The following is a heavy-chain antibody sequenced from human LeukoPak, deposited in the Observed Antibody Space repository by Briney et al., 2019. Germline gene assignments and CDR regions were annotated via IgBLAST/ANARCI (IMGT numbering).Heavy chain of an antibody. Sequence: HPGGSLRLSCAASGFTFSSYWMHWVRHTPGKGLVRVSRIKGDGSSTSYADSVKGRFTISRDNAKNTLYLQMNSLRAEDTAVYYCARDGYSFGHDFDYWGQGTLVTASS. CDR2: IKGDGSST. CDR3: ARDGYSFGHDFDY. D-gene: IGHD5-18*01. CDR1: GFTFSSYW. J-gene: IGHJ4*02. V-gene: IGHV3-74*01.